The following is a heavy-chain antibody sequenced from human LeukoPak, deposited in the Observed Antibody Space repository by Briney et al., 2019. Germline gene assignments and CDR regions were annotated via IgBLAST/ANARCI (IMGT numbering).Heavy chain of an antibody. CDR1: GFTLSSYA. Sequence: GGSLRLSCAASGFTLSSYAMSWVRQAPGKGLEWVSGISGSGGSTYHADSAKGRFTISRDNSKNTLYLQMNSLRAEDTAVYYCFFGGYCSSTSCPSLYFDYWGQGTLVTVSS. D-gene: IGHD2-2*01. CDR3: FFGGYCSSTSCPSLYFDY. CDR2: ISGSGGST. J-gene: IGHJ4*02. V-gene: IGHV3-23*01.